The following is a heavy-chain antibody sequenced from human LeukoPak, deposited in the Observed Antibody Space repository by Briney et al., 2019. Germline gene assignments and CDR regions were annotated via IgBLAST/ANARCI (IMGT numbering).Heavy chain of an antibody. D-gene: IGHD3-22*01. CDR2: ISSSSSYI. CDR1: GFTFSSYG. CDR3: AREIYYDSSGSDAFDI. V-gene: IGHV3-21*01. J-gene: IGHJ3*02. Sequence: GGSLRLSCAASGFTFSSYGMSWVRQAPGKGLEWVSSISSSSSYIYYADSVKGRFTISRDNAKNSLYLQMNSLRAEDTAVYYCAREIYYDSSGSDAFDIWGQGTMVTVSS.